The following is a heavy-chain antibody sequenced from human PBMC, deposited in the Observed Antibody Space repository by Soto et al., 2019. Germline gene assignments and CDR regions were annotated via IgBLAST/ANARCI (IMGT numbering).Heavy chain of an antibody. CDR2: ISTYNGNT. D-gene: IGHD3-10*01. CDR1: GYSFTSYG. CDR3: ARERVRVVGSDY. J-gene: IGHJ4*02. V-gene: IGHV1-18*01. Sequence: QVQLVQSGAEVKKPGASVKVSCKASGYSFTSYGISWVRQAPGQGLEWMGWISTYNGNTKYAQKLQGRVTMTTDTSTSIAYKELRSLRSDDTAVFYCARERVRVVGSDYWGQGTLVTVSS.